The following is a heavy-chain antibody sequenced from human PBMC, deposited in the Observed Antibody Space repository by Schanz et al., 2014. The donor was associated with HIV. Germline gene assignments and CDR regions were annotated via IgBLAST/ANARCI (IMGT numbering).Heavy chain of an antibody. V-gene: IGHV3-30*18. Sequence: QVQLVESGGGVVQPGRSLRLSCAASGFTFSSYGMHWVRQAPGKGLEWGAVISYDGSNKYYADSVKGRFTISRDNSKNTLYLKMNSLRAEDTAVYYCAKAEDYGDYVVAFEIWGQGTMVTVSS. CDR2: ISYDGSNK. CDR1: GFTFSSYG. J-gene: IGHJ3*02. D-gene: IGHD4-17*01. CDR3: AKAEDYGDYVVAFEI.